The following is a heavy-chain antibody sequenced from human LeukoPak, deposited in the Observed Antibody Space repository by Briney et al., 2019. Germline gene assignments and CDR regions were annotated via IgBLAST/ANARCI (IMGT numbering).Heavy chain of an antibody. CDR2: IYTSGST. J-gene: IGHJ3*02. CDR3: ARADFWSGYYHAFDI. CDR1: GGSISSGSYY. Sequence: SETLSLTCTVSGGSISSGSYYWSWIRQPAGKGLEWIGRIYTSGSTNYNPSLKSRVTISVDTSKNQFSLKLSSVTAADTAVYYCARADFWSGYYHAFDIWGQGTMVTVSS. V-gene: IGHV4-61*02. D-gene: IGHD3-3*01.